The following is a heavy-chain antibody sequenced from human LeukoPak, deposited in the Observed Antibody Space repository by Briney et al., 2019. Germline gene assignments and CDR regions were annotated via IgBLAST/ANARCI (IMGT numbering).Heavy chain of an antibody. CDR3: ARDPQYCSGGSCYSFDY. V-gene: IGHV3-21*01. CDR2: IISSSSYI. D-gene: IGHD2-15*01. Sequence: GGSLRLSCAASGFTFSTYSMNWVRQAPGKGLEWVSSIISSSSYIYYADSVKGRFTISRDNAKNSLYLQMNSLGAEDTAVYYCARDPQYCSGGSCYSFDYWGQGTLVTVSS. J-gene: IGHJ4*02. CDR1: GFTFSTYS.